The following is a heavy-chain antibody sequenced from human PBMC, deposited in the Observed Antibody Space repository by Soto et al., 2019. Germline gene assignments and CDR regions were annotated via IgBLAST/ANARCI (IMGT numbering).Heavy chain of an antibody. D-gene: IGHD3-10*01. CDR3: ARDRIWFGEFSYYYYGMDV. J-gene: IGHJ6*02. V-gene: IGHV3-21*01. Sequence: GGSLRLSCAASGFTFSSYSMNWVRQAPGKGLEWVSSISSSSSYIYYADSVKGRFTISRDNAKNSLYLQMNSLRAEDTAVYYCARDRIWFGEFSYYYYGMDVWGQGTTVTVSS. CDR1: GFTFSSYS. CDR2: ISSSSSYI.